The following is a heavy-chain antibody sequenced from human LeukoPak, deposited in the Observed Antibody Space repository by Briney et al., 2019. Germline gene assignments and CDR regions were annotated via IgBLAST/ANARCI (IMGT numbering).Heavy chain of an antibody. V-gene: IGHV4-59*08. Sequence: SETLSLTCSVSSGSIKSYYWSWIRQPPRKGLEWIGNIYYSGTINYSPSFKSRVTISVDTSKNQFSLRLSSVTAADTAVYYCAGQRGISRIDYWGQGTLVTVSS. CDR2: IYYSGTI. CDR3: AGQRGISRIDY. CDR1: SGSIKSYY. J-gene: IGHJ4*02. D-gene: IGHD6-13*01.